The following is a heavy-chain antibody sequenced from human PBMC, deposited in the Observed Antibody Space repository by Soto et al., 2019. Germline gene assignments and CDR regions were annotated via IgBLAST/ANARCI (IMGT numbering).Heavy chain of an antibody. V-gene: IGHV4-30-2*01. Sequence: QLQLQESGSGLVKPSQTLSLTCAVSGDSISAGGSSWSWVRQAPGKGLEGIGYIYNSGSTYYNPSLRSRVTISIDISKNQCSLNLASVTAADTAIYYCARVGNLRWSDPWGQGTLVTVSS. J-gene: IGHJ5*02. CDR1: GDSISAGGSS. CDR2: IYNSGST. CDR3: ARVGNLRWSDP.